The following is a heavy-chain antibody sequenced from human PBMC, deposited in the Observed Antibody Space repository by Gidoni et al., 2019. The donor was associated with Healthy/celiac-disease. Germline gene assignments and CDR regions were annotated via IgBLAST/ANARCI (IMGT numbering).Heavy chain of an antibody. J-gene: IGHJ3*02. Sequence: QVQLVESGGGVVQPGRSLRLSCAASGFTFSSYAMHWVRQAPGKGLEWVAVISDDGSNKYYADSVKGRFTISRDNSKNTLYLQMNSLRAEDTAVYYCARNWLQFSLDAFDIWGQGTMVTVSS. V-gene: IGHV3-30-3*01. CDR2: ISDDGSNK. CDR1: GFTFSSYA. D-gene: IGHD5-12*01. CDR3: ARNWLQFSLDAFDI.